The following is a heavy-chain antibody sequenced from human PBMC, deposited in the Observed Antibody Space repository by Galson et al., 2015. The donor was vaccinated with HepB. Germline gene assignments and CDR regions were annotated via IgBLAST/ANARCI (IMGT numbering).Heavy chain of an antibody. D-gene: IGHD2-15*01. CDR2: IKSKSDGGTT. CDR3: TTFVVVVAALPH. J-gene: IGHJ4*02. CDR1: GFTFSNAW. Sequence: SLRLSCAASGFTFSNAWMSWVRQAPGKGLEWVGRIKSKSDGGTTDYAAPVKGRFTISRDDSKNTLYLQMNSLKTEDTAVYYCTTFVVVVAALPHWGQGTLVTVSS. V-gene: IGHV3-15*01.